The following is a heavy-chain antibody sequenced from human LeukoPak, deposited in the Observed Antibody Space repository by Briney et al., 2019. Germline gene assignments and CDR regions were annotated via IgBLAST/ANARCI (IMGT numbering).Heavy chain of an antibody. V-gene: IGHV3-23*01. CDR2: VSSNGGSK. J-gene: IGHJ5*02. Sequence: GGSLRLSCAASGFTFSSYAMSWVRQAPGKGLEWVSIVSSNGGSKYYADSVKGRITISRDNSKNTLYVQMNTLRAEGTAIYHFGNGLTWGQGNLVTVSS. CDR3: GNGLT. D-gene: IGHD3/OR15-3a*01. CDR1: GFTFSSYA.